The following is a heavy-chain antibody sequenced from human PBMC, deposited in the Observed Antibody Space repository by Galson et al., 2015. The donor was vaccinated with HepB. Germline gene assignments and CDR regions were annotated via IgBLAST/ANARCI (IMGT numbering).Heavy chain of an antibody. D-gene: IGHD6-13*01. Sequence: SLRLSCAASRFTFSTFGMNWVRQAPGKGLEWISFISSTSSNIYYADSVKGRFTISRDNAKNSLYLQMHSLRDEDTAVYYCARDDSSNWYGGKSPLGEWGQGTLVTVSS. CDR2: ISSTSSNI. CDR1: RFTFSTFG. V-gene: IGHV3-48*02. CDR3: ARDDSSNWYGGKSPLGE. J-gene: IGHJ4*02.